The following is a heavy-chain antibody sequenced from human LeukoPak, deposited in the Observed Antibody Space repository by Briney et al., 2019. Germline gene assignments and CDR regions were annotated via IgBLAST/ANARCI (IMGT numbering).Heavy chain of an antibody. CDR1: GFTFSSYA. Sequence: GGSLRLSCAASGFTFSSYAMHWVRQAPGQGLEYVSAISSNGGSRYYANSVKGRFTISRDNSKNTLYLQMGSLRAEDMAVYYCASSITIFGANFDYWGQGTLVTVSS. V-gene: IGHV3-64*01. D-gene: IGHD3-3*01. CDR3: ASSITIFGANFDY. CDR2: ISSNGGSR. J-gene: IGHJ4*02.